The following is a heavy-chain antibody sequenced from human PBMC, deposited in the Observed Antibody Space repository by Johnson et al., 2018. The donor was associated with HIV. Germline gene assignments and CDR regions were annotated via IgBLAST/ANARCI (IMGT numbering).Heavy chain of an antibody. Sequence: QEQLVESGGGLVKPGGSLRLSCSASGFTFSDYYMSWIRQAPGKGLEWVSYISSGGGSVYYAESMKGRFIISRDNAKNSLFVEMNSLRAVDTAVYYCARGERSSSKGVSFDMWGQGTLVTVSS. CDR3: ARGERSSSKGVSFDM. D-gene: IGHD6-13*01. J-gene: IGHJ3*02. CDR1: GFTFSDYY. V-gene: IGHV3-11*04. CDR2: ISSGGGSV.